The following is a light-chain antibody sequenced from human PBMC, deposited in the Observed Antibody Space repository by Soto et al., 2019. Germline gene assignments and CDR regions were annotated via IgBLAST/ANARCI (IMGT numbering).Light chain of an antibody. CDR3: SSYAGSNSFVV. V-gene: IGLV2-8*01. Sequence: QSALTQPPSASGSPGQSVTISCTGTSSDVDGYNFVSWYQHHPGKAPKLMIYEVSKRPSGVPDRFSGSKSANTASLTVSGLQAEDEADYYCSSYAGSNSFVVFGGGTKVTVL. J-gene: IGLJ3*02. CDR1: SSDVDGYNF. CDR2: EVS.